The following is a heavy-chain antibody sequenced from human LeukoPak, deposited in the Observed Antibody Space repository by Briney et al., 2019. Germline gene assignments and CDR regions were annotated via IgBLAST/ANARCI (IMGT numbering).Heavy chain of an antibody. D-gene: IGHD5-18*01. J-gene: IGHJ5*02. CDR3: ARGRGYSYGGSFTWFDP. Sequence: SETLSLTCAVYGASFSGYYWSWIRQPPGKGLEWIGEINHSGSTNYNPSLKSRVTISVDTSKNQFSLKLSSVTAADTAVYYCARGRGYSYGGSFTWFDPWGQGTLVTVSS. CDR1: GASFSGYY. CDR2: INHSGST. V-gene: IGHV4-34*01.